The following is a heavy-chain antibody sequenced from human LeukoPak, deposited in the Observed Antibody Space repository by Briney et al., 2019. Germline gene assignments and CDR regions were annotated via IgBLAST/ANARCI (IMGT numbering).Heavy chain of an antibody. J-gene: IGHJ4*02. V-gene: IGHV3-7*01. D-gene: IGHD3-10*01. Sequence: GGSLRLSCAASGFTFSSYWMSWVRQAPGKGLEWVANIKQDASEKYYVESVMGRFTLSRDNAKNSLYLQMNSLTGEDTAVYYCTRFDYFGSGGLFDYWGQGILVTVSS. CDR1: GFTFSSYW. CDR3: TRFDYFGSGGLFDY. CDR2: IKQDASEK.